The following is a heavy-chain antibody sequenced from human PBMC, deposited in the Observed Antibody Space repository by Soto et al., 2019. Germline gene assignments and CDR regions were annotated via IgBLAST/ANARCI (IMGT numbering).Heavy chain of an antibody. V-gene: IGHV1-18*01. CDR3: ARDAYGSQYYYYGMDV. CDR1: GYTFTSYG. J-gene: IGHJ6*02. D-gene: IGHD4-17*01. Sequence: ASVKVSCKASGYTFTSYGISWVRQAPGQGLEWMGWISAYNGNTNYAQKLQGRVTMTTDTSTSTAYMELRSLRSDDTAVYYCARDAYGSQYYYYGMDVWGQGTTVTVSS. CDR2: ISAYNGNT.